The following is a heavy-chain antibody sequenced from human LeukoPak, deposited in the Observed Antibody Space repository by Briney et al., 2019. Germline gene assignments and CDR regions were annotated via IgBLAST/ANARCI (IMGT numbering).Heavy chain of an antibody. J-gene: IGHJ3*02. D-gene: IGHD2-15*01. CDR3: ARVTGYCSGGSCYDDAFDI. Sequence: SETLSLTCTVSGGSISSSSYYWSWIRQPPGKGLEWIGYIYYSGSTNYNPSLKSRVTISVDTSKNQFSLKLSSVTAADTAVYYCARVTGYCSGGSCYDDAFDIWGQGTMVTVSS. V-gene: IGHV4-61*01. CDR1: GGSISSSSYY. CDR2: IYYSGST.